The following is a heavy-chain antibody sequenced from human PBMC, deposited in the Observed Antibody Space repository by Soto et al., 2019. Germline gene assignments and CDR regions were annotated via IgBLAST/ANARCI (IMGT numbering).Heavy chain of an antibody. J-gene: IGHJ6*03. V-gene: IGHV3-20*01. CDR2: INWNGGST. CDR1: GFTFDDYG. D-gene: IGHD1-26*01. CDR3: ARAGAAYYYYXMDV. Sequence: GGSLRLSCAASGFTFDDYGMSWVRQAPGKGLEWVSGINWNGGSTGYADSVKGRFTISRDNAKNSLYLQMNSLRAEDTALYHCARAGAAYYYYXMDVWGKGTTVTVSS.